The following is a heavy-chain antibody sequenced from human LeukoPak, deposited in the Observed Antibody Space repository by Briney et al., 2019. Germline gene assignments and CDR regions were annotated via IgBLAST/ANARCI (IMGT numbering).Heavy chain of an antibody. Sequence: PGRSLRLSCAASGFTFSSYAMHWVRQAPGKGLEWVAVISYDGSNKYYADSVKGRFTISRDNSKNTLYLQMNSLRAEDTAVYYCARREYSSWGFDYWGQGTLVTVSS. CDR1: GFTFSSYA. CDR2: ISYDGSNK. J-gene: IGHJ4*02. CDR3: ARREYSSWGFDY. V-gene: IGHV3-30-3*01. D-gene: IGHD6-6*01.